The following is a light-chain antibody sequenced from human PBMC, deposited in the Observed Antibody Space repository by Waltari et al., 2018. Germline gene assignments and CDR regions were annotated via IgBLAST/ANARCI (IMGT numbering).Light chain of an antibody. Sequence: QSALTQPASVSGSPGQSITISCTGTSSDVGTYNTVSWYQQHPDKAPKLMIYEVSYRPSGVSSRFSGSKSGNTASLTISGLQAEDEADYYCSLYISSSTYWVFGGGTKLTVL. CDR2: EVS. CDR3: SLYISSSTYWV. J-gene: IGLJ3*02. V-gene: IGLV2-14*01. CDR1: SSDVGTYNT.